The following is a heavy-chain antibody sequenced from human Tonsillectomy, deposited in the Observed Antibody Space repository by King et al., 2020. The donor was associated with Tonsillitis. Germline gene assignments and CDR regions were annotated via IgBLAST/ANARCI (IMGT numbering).Heavy chain of an antibody. CDR3: ARGSRLGIYYFDY. CDR1: GGSISSSSYY. V-gene: IGHV4-39*01. D-gene: IGHD3-22*01. CDR2: IYYSGST. Sequence: QLQLQESGPGLVKPSETLSLTCTVSGGSISSSSYYWGWIRQPPGKGLEWIGSIYYSGSTYYNPSLKSRATMSVDTSNNQFSLKLSSVTAADTAVYYCARGSRLGIYYFDYWGQGTLVTVSS. J-gene: IGHJ4*02.